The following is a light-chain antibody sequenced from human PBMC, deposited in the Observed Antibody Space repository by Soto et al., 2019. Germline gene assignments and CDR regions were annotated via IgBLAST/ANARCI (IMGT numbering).Light chain of an antibody. Sequence: QAVVTQPPSASGTPGQRVTISCSGSSSNIGVNTVNWYQQLPRAAPKLLIYTNDQRPSGVPDRFSASKSGTSASLAISGLQSEDEADYYCAAWDDSLNGYVFGTGTKLTVL. CDR1: SSNIGVNT. V-gene: IGLV1-44*01. CDR2: TND. J-gene: IGLJ1*01. CDR3: AAWDDSLNGYV.